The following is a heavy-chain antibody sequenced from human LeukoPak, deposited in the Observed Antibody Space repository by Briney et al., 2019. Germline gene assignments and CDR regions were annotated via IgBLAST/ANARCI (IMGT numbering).Heavy chain of an antibody. Sequence: GGSLRLSCAASGFTFSSYAMHWVRQAPGKGLEWVAVISYDGSNKYYADSVKGRFTISRDNSKNTLYLQMNSLRAEDTAVYYCARVPGGRAGYYFDYWGQGTLVTVSS. V-gene: IGHV3-30-3*01. J-gene: IGHJ4*02. CDR1: GFTFSSYA. CDR2: ISYDGSNK. CDR3: ARVPGGRAGYYFDY. D-gene: IGHD3-16*01.